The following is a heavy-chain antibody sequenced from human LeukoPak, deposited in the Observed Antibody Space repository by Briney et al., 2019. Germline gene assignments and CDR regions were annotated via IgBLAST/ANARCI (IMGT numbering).Heavy chain of an antibody. V-gene: IGHV3-53*01. Sequence: GGSLRLSCAASGFTVSGNYMSWVRQAPGKGLEWVSVIYSGGSTYYADSVKGRFTISRDNSKNTLYLQMNSLRAEDTAVYYCASAGRSGYYLGNWFDPWGQGTLVTVSS. J-gene: IGHJ5*02. CDR1: GFTVSGNY. CDR2: IYSGGST. CDR3: ASAGRSGYYLGNWFDP. D-gene: IGHD3-22*01.